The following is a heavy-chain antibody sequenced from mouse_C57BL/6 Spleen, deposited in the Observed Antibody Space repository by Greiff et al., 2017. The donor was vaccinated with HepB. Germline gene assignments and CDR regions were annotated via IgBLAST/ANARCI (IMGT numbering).Heavy chain of an antibody. D-gene: IGHD2-5*01. CDR2: IDPSDSET. CDR1: GYTFTSYW. Sequence: QVQLQQPGAELVRPGSSVKLSCKASGYTFTSYWMHWVKQRPIQGLEWIGNIDPSDSETHYNQKFKDKATFTVDKSSSTAYMQLSSLTSEDSAVYYCARDDSNYGEFAYWGQGTLVTVSA. J-gene: IGHJ3*01. V-gene: IGHV1-52*01. CDR3: ARDDSNYGEFAY.